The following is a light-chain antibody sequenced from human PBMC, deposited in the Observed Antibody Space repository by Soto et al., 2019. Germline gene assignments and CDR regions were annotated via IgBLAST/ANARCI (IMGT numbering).Light chain of an antibody. CDR1: QGISSY. Sequence: AIRITDTRSSFSASTGAIVTITCRASQGISSYLAWYQQKPGKAPKLLIYAASTLQSVVPSRFRGTGSGTDFTLTISCLQSEDFATYYYQQYYSYPRTFGRGTKVEIK. CDR3: QQYYSYPRT. CDR2: AAS. V-gene: IGKV1-8*01. J-gene: IGKJ4*01.